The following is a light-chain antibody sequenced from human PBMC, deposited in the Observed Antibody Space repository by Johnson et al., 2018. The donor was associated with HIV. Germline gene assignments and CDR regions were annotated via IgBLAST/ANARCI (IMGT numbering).Light chain of an antibody. CDR1: SSNIGSNY. V-gene: IGLV1-51*01. Sequence: QSALTQPPSVSAAPGQKVTISCSGSSSNIGSNYVSWYQQLPGTAPKLLIYDNNKRPSGIPDRFSGSKSGTSATLGITGLQTGDEADYYCGTWDSSLSVYVFGTGTKVTVL. CDR3: GTWDSSLSVYV. CDR2: DNN. J-gene: IGLJ1*01.